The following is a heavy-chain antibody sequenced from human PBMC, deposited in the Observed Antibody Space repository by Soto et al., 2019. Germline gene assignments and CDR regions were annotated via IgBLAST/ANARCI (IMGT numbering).Heavy chain of an antibody. V-gene: IGHV4-31*03. J-gene: IGHJ5*02. CDR1: AGLPRPYGYH. D-gene: IGHD3-22*01. Sequence: TVSAGLPRPYGYHVCWILLHTKKGLEWIGYIYYTETAFLNPSLQGRVVMSVDTSKNQFSLSLASVPAADTAMYYCARVPFGYYDSGVYHQFNWFDTWGQGMMVT. CDR2: IYYTETA. CDR3: ARVPFGYYDSGVYHQFNWFDT.